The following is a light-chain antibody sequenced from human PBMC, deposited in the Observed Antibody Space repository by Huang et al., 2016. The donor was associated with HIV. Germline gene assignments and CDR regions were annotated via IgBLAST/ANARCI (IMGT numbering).Light chain of an antibody. Sequence: DIQMTQSPSSLSASVGDRVTITCQASQDIDNFLNWYQQKPGKAPKLLIYDASNLQAGVPSRFSGSGSGTDYTLTISSLQPEDIETYYCQHQGSLPPYTFGQGTNLEIK. CDR2: DAS. CDR1: QDIDNF. J-gene: IGKJ2*01. CDR3: QHQGSLPPYT. V-gene: IGKV1-33*01.